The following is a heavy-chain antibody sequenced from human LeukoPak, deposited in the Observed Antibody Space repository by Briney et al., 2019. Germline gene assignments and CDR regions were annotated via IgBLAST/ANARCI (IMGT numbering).Heavy chain of an antibody. D-gene: IGHD1-14*01. Sequence: GGSLRLSCAASGFTFSSYSMNWVRQAPGKGLEWVSYISSSSSTIYYADSVKGRFTISRDNAKNSLYLQMNFLRAEDTAVYYCARETTGLDYWGQGTLITVSS. J-gene: IGHJ4*02. V-gene: IGHV3-48*01. CDR3: ARETTGLDY. CDR2: ISSSSSTI. CDR1: GFTFSSYS.